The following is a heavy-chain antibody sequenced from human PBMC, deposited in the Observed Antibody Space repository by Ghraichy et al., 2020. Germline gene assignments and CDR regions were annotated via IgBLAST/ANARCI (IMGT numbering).Heavy chain of an antibody. J-gene: IGHJ4*02. D-gene: IGHD1-26*01. CDR3: AKSIVGATGPCND. Sequence: GESLNISCVFSGFTFSTYGFSWVRQAPGKGLEWVSSISGSAASTFYADSVKGRFTISRDNSKNTLYLQMNSLRVDDTAVYYCAKSIVGATGPCNDWGQGTLVTVSS. CDR2: ISGSAAST. V-gene: IGHV3-23*01. CDR1: GFTFSTYG.